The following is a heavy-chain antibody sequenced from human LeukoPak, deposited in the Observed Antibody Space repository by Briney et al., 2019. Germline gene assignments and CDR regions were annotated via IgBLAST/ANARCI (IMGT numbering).Heavy chain of an antibody. D-gene: IGHD2-2*01. J-gene: IGHJ6*03. CDR3: AALGVVPAAMMGGYYYYYMDV. V-gene: IGHV1-2*02. Sequence: ASVKVSCKASGYTFTGYYMHWVRQAPGQGLEWMGWINPNSGGTNYAQKFQGRVTMTRDTSISTAYMELNRLRSDDTAVYYCAALGVVPAAMMGGYYYYYMDVWGKGTTVTVSS. CDR2: INPNSGGT. CDR1: GYTFTGYY.